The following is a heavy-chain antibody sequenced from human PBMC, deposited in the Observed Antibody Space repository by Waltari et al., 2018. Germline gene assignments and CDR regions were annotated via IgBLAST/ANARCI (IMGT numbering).Heavy chain of an antibody. V-gene: IGHV4-34*01. CDR2: INHSGST. J-gene: IGHJ5*02. D-gene: IGHD2-2*02. Sequence: QVQLQQWGAGLLKPSETLSLTCAVYGGSFSGYYWSWIRQPPGKGLEWLGEINHSGSTNYNPSLKSRVTISVDTSKNQFSLKLSSVTAADTAVYYCARVLPPIPAAIKRNWFDPWGQGTLVTVSS. CDR3: ARVLPPIPAAIKRNWFDP. CDR1: GGSFSGYY.